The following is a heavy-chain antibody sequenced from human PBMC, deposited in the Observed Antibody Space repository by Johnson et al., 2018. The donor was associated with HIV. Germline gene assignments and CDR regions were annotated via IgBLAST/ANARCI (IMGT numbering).Heavy chain of an antibody. J-gene: IGHJ3*02. CDR2: ISYDGSNK. D-gene: IGHD2-21*02. V-gene: IGHV3-30*04. CDR3: ARDHVMVVTPGDCFDI. Sequence: VQLVESGGGVVQPGRSLRLSCAASGFTFSTYAMHWVRQVPGKGLEWVALISYDGSNKYYADSVKGRFTISRDNSKNTLYLQMNSLRAEDTAVYYCARDHVMVVTPGDCFDIWGQGTMVTVSS. CDR1: GFTFSTYA.